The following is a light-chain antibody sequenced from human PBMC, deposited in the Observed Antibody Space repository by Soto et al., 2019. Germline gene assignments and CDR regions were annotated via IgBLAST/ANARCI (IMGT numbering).Light chain of an antibody. CDR2: GAS. V-gene: IGKV3-15*01. CDR3: QQFDDWPT. J-gene: IGKJ1*01. CDR1: QSVSIL. Sequence: EIVMTQSPATLSVSPGERATLSCRASQSVSILIAWYQQKPGQAPRLLVFGASTRAAGVPARFSGSGSGTDFTLTISSMQSEDLGVYYCQQFDDWPTFGQGTKVDIK.